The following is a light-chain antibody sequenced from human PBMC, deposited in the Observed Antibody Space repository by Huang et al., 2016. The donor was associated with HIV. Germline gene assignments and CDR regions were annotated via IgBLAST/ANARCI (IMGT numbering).Light chain of an antibody. CDR1: QSLLHSNGYNY. CDR3: MQALETPIT. V-gene: IGKV2-28*01. Sequence: DIVMTQSPLSLPVTPGEPASISCKSSQSLLHSNGYNYLDWYLQKPGQSPQLLISVGSSRAAGVPDRFRGSGSGTDFTLKISRVEAEDVGVYYCMQALETPITFGQGTRLEIK. CDR2: VGS. J-gene: IGKJ5*01.